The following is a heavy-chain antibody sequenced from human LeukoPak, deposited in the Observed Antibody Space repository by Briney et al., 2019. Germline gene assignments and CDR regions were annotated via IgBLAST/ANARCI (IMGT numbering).Heavy chain of an antibody. CDR3: AKDHYYGSGSYYNWFDP. D-gene: IGHD3-10*01. V-gene: IGHV3-23*01. CDR1: GFTFSSCA. CDR2: ISGSGGST. Sequence: GGSLRLSCAASGFTFSSCAMSWVRQAPGKGLEWVSAISGSGGSTYYADSVKGRFTISRDNSKNTLYLQMNSLRAEDTAVYYCAKDHYYGSGSYYNWFDPWGQGTLVTVSS. J-gene: IGHJ5*02.